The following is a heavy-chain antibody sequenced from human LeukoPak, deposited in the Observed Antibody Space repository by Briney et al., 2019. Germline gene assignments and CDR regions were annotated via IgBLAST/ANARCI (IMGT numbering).Heavy chain of an antibody. D-gene: IGHD2-2*01. CDR3: ARDRPPLGYCSSTSCSGAGWFDP. CDR1: GYTFTGYY. V-gene: IGHV1-2*02. J-gene: IGHJ5*02. Sequence: ASVTVSCKASGYTFTGYYMHWVRQAPGQGLEWMGWINPNSGGTNYAQKFQGRVTMTRDTSISTAYMELSRLRSDDTAVYYCARDRPPLGYCSSTSCSGAGWFDPWGQGTLVTVSS. CDR2: INPNSGGT.